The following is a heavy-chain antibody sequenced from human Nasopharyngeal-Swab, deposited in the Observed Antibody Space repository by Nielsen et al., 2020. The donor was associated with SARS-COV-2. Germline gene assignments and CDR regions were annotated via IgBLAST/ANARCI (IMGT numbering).Heavy chain of an antibody. Sequence: GGSLRLSCVASEFTVNDYVIHWVRQASGKGLEWVGRIRSKTHSYTTDYAASVKGRFTISRDHSKNTAYLHMNSLESEDTAVYYCSTLPIPALGAYYWGQGTLVTVSS. CDR3: STLPIPALGAYY. CDR1: EFTVNDYV. J-gene: IGHJ4*02. V-gene: IGHV3-73*01. CDR2: IRSKTHSYTT. D-gene: IGHD6-13*01.